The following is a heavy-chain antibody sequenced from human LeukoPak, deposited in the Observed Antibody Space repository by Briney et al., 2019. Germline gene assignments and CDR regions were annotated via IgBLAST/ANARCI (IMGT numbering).Heavy chain of an antibody. CDR2: ISYDGSNK. D-gene: IGHD3-10*01. CDR1: GFTFSSYA. J-gene: IGHJ5*02. Sequence: GRSLRLSCAASGFTFSSYAMHWVRQAPGKGLEWVAVISYDGSNKYYADSVKGRFTISRDNSKNTLYLQMNSLRAEDTAVYYCARDVYGSGSYPGGFDPWGRGTLVTVSS. V-gene: IGHV3-30*04. CDR3: ARDVYGSGSYPGGFDP.